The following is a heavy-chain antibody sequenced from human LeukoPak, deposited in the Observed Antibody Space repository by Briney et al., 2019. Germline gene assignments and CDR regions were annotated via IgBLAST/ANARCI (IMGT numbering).Heavy chain of an antibody. CDR2: ISSSSSYI. V-gene: IGHV3-21*01. D-gene: IGHD3-16*01. Sequence: GGSLRLSCAASGFTFSSYSMNWVRQAPGKGLEWVSSISSSSSYIYYADSVKGRFTISRDNAKNSLYLQMNSLRAEDTAVYYCARDLGDVTDYYYYGMDVWGQGTTVTVSS. CDR3: ARDLGDVTDYYYYGMDV. J-gene: IGHJ6*02. CDR1: GFTFSSYS.